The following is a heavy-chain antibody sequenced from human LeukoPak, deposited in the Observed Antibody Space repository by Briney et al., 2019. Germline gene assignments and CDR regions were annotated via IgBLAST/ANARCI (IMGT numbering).Heavy chain of an antibody. CDR3: ARQRVNKWNNLWSFDY. V-gene: IGHV4-59*08. CDR2: IYYTGST. Sequence: SETLSLTCTVSGGSISSYYWSWIGQPPGKGLEWIGYIYYTGSTNYNPSLKSRVTISLDTSKNQFSLKLSSMTAADTAVYYCARQRVNKWNNLWSFDYWGQGTLVTVSS. J-gene: IGHJ4*02. D-gene: IGHD1/OR15-1a*01. CDR1: GGSISSYY.